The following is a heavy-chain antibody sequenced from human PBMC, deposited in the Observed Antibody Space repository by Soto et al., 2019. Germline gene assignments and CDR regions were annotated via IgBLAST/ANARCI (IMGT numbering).Heavy chain of an antibody. D-gene: IGHD4-17*01. V-gene: IGHV3-30-3*01. J-gene: IGHJ3*02. CDR1: GFTFSSYA. CDR2: ISYDGSNK. CDR3: AKGTGDYDHHDDFDI. Sequence: GGSLRLSSAASGFTFSSYAMHWVRQAPGKGLEWVAVISYDGSNKYYADSVKGRFTISRDNSKNTLYLQMNSLRAEDTAVYYCAKGTGDYDHHDDFDIWGQGTMLTVSS.